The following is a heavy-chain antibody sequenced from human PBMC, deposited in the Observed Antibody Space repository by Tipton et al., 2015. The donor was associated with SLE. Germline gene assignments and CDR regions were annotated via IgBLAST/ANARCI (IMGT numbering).Heavy chain of an antibody. J-gene: IGHJ4*02. V-gene: IGHV3-30-3*01. CDR3: AREAGDTYYLDY. CDR1: GFTFSSYA. CDR2: ISYDGSNK. D-gene: IGHD2-2*02. Sequence: SGFTFSSYAMHWVRQAPGKGLEWVAVISYDGSNKYYADSVNGRVTVSRDNAKNTLYLEMNSLRVEDTGVYYCAREAGDTYYLDYWGQGTLVTVSS.